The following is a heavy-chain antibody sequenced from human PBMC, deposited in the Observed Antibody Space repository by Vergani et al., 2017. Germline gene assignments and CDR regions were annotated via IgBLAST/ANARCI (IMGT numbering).Heavy chain of an antibody. D-gene: IGHD6-19*01. V-gene: IGHV1-18*01. CDR3: ARFAFGYSSGWFNFDY. J-gene: IGHJ4*02. Sequence: QVQLVQSGAEVKKPGASVKVSCPASPYPFPSSCLRSVRHAPGQGLDWLGWISAYNGNPNYAQKLQGRVTMTTDTSTSTAYMELRSLRSDDTAGYYCARFAFGYSSGWFNFDYWGQGTLVTVSS. CDR2: ISAYNGNP. CDR1: PYPFPSSC.